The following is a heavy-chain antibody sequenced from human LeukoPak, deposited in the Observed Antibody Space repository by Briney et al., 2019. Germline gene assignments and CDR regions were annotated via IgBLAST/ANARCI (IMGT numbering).Heavy chain of an antibody. V-gene: IGHV3-66*04. CDR3: ARQKQWLASYYFDY. Sequence: GGSLRLSCAASGFTVSSNYMSWVRQAPGKGLEWVSVIYSGGTTYYADSVKGRFTISRDNAKNSLYLQMNSLRAEDTAVYYCARQKQWLASYYFDYWGQGTLVTVSS. CDR1: GFTVSSNY. CDR2: IYSGGTT. J-gene: IGHJ4*02. D-gene: IGHD6-19*01.